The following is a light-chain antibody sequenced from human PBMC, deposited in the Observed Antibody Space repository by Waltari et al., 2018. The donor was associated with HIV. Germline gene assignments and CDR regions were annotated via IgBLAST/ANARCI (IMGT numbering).Light chain of an antibody. CDR2: DAS. CDR3: QQRSNWPPA. V-gene: IGKV3-11*01. Sequence: EIVLTQSPATLSLAPRERATLSCRASQGVSSYFAWYQQKPGQAPRLLIYDASKRATGIPARFSGSGSGTDFTLTINSLEPEDFAVYYCQQRSNWPPAFGGGTKVEIK. CDR1: QGVSSY. J-gene: IGKJ4*01.